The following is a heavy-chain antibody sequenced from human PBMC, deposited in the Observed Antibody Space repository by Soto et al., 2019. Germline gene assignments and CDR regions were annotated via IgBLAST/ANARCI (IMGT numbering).Heavy chain of an antibody. CDR1: GYTFNTYD. J-gene: IGHJ6*02. CDR2: MNPESGST. CDR3: ARSGATGYYSTDYYGMDV. V-gene: IGHV1-8*01. Sequence: ASVKVSCKASGYTFNTYDINWVRQATGQGLEWMGWMNPESGSTGFAQSFQGRITLTGNTSINTVYMEVSSLTNEDTAVYFCARSGATGYYSTDYYGMDVWGPGTTVTVSS. D-gene: IGHD3-9*01.